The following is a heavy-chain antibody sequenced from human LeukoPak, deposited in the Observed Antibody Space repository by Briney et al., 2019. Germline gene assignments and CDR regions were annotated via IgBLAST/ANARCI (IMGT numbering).Heavy chain of an antibody. CDR2: INPNSDGT. CDR3: AREQPFMITFGGVIVN. J-gene: IGHJ4*02. CDR1: GYTFTGYY. V-gene: IGHV1-2*02. Sequence: GASVKVSCKASGYTFTGYYMHWVRHAPGQGLEWMGWINPNSDGTNYAQKFQGKVTMTRDTSISTAYMELSRLRSDDTAVYYCAREQPFMITFGGVIVNWGQGTLVTVSS. D-gene: IGHD3-16*02.